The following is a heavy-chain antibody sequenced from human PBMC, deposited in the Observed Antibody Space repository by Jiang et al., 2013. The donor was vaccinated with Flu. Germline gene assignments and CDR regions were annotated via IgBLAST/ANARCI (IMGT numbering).Heavy chain of an antibody. CDR2: ISYDGRNK. CDR3: AKHVLRYFSDGDAMDV. V-gene: IGHV3-30*04. CDR1: EFTFSSFA. D-gene: IGHD3-9*01. J-gene: IGHJ6*02. Sequence: VQLVESGGGVVQPGRSLRLSCAASEFTFSSFAMHWVRQAPGKGLEWVAIISYDGRNKFYADSVKGRFTISRDNSKNALNLQMNSLRAEDTAVYYCAKHVLRYFSDGDAMDVWSQGTT.